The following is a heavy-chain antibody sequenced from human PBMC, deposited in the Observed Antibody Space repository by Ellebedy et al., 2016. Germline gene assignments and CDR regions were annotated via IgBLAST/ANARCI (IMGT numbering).Heavy chain of an antibody. J-gene: IGHJ6*02. CDR1: DFTVSNNY. Sequence: GGSLRLSCVASDFTVSNNYMSWIRQAPGKGLEWVSAIFSDGNTYYADSVKGRFTISRDNSKNTLYLQMNSLRAEDTAVYYCARDHYDFWSGITRNYGMDVWGQGTTVTVSS. V-gene: IGHV3-53*01. CDR2: IFSDGNT. CDR3: ARDHYDFWSGITRNYGMDV. D-gene: IGHD3-3*01.